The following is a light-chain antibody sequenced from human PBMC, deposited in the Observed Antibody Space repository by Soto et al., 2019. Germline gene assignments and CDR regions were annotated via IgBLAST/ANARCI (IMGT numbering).Light chain of an antibody. Sequence: ETVMTQSPATLSVSPGERATLSCRASQSVRTNLAWYQQRPGQPPRLLIYGASTRATGIPARFSGDGPGTEFTLTISSLQPEDVATYYCQKYNSAPQTFGQGTKVDIK. CDR1: QSVRTN. V-gene: IGKV3-15*01. J-gene: IGKJ1*01. CDR2: GAS. CDR3: QKYNSAPQT.